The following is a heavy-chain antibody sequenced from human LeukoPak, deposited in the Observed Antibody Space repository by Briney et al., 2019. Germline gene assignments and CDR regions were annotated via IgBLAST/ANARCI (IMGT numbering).Heavy chain of an antibody. J-gene: IGHJ4*02. Sequence: GGSLRLSCVVSGFTFKAYWMSWVRQAPGKGLEWVANMNQDGSEKYYVDSVKGRFTISRDNAKNLLFLQMNSLRAEDTAVYYCARDSSPWDSWGQGTLVTVSS. CDR3: ARDSSPWDS. V-gene: IGHV3-7*01. D-gene: IGHD6-13*01. CDR2: MNQDGSEK. CDR1: GFTFKAYW.